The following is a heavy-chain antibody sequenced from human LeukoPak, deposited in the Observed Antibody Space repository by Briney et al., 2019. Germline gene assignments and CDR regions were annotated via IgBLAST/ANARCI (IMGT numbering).Heavy chain of an antibody. CDR3: ARARYDFWSGTRAGMDV. J-gene: IGHJ6*02. CDR1: GGSFSGYY. Sequence: SETLSLTCAVYGGSFSGYYWSWIRQPPGKGLEWIGEINHSGSTNYNPSLKSRVTISVDTSKNQFSLKLSSVTAADTAVYYCARARYDFWSGTRAGMDVWGQGTTVTVSS. D-gene: IGHD3-3*01. CDR2: INHSGST. V-gene: IGHV4-34*01.